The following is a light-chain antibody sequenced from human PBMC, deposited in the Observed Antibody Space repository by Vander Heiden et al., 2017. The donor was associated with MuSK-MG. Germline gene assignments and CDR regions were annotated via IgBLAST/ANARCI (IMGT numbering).Light chain of an antibody. CDR1: QSVSNN. J-gene: IGKJ2*01. CDR2: GAS. V-gene: IGKV3-15*01. Sequence: EIVMTQSPATLSVSPGERATLSCRASQSVSNNLAWYQQKPGQAPRLLIHGASTRATGIPARFSGSGSGTEFTLTISSLQSEDFAVYYCQQYNNWPYTFGQGTKVEIK. CDR3: QQYNNWPYT.